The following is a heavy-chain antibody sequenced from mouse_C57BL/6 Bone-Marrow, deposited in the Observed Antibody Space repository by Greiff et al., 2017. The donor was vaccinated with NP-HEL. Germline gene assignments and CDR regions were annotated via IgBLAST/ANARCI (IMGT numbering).Heavy chain of an antibody. CDR3: DRYYSHYYAMDY. CDR1: GYTFTSYW. V-gene: IGHV1-50*01. D-gene: IGHD2-12*01. CDR2: IDPSDSYT. Sequence: QVQLQQPGAELVKPGASVKLSCKASGYTFTSYWMQWVKQRPGQGLEWIGEIDPSDSYTNYNQKFKGKATLTVDTSSSTAYMQLSSLTSEDYAVYFCDRYYSHYYAMDYWGQGTSVTVSS. J-gene: IGHJ4*01.